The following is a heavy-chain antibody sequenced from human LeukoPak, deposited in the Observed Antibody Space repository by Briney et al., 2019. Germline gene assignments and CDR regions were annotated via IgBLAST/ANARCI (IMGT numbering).Heavy chain of an antibody. CDR2: ISSSSTYI. V-gene: IGHV3-21*01. D-gene: IGHD6-6*01. CDR1: GFTFSDYT. Sequence: GGSLRLSCAASGFTFSDYTMNWVRQAPGKGLDWVSSISSSSTYIYYAGSVKGRFTISRDNAKNSLYLQMNGLRAEDTAVYYCSSSWDYYYYGMDVWGQGTTVTVSS. CDR3: SSSWDYYYYGMDV. J-gene: IGHJ6*02.